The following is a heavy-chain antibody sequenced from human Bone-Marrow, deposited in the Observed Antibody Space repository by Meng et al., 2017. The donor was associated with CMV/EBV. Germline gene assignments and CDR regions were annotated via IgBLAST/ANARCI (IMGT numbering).Heavy chain of an antibody. Sequence: SVKVSCKASGGTFSSYTISWVRQAPGQGLEWMGRIIPILGIANYAQKFQGRVTITADKSTSTAYMELSSLRSEDTAVYYCAIVRGDKPQKYYYYYYGMDGWGQGTTVNVSS. V-gene: IGHV1-69*02. CDR2: IIPILGIA. J-gene: IGHJ6*02. CDR3: AIVRGDKPQKYYYYYYGMDG. CDR1: GGTFSSYT. D-gene: IGHD2-21*02.